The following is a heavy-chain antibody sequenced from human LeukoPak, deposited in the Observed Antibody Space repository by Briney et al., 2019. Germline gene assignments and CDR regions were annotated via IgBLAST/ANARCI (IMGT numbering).Heavy chain of an antibody. D-gene: IGHD3-3*01. V-gene: IGHV4-31*03. CDR1: GGSISSGGYY. J-gene: IGHJ6*03. CDR2: IYYSGST. Sequence: SQTLSLTCTVSGGSISSGGYYWSWIRQHPGKGLEWIGYIYYSGSTYYNPSLKSRVTISVDTSKNQFSLKLSSVTAADTAVYYCARGGSGRFLEWLSHHYCYYYMDVWGKGTTVTVSS. CDR3: ARGGSGRFLEWLSHHYCYYYMDV.